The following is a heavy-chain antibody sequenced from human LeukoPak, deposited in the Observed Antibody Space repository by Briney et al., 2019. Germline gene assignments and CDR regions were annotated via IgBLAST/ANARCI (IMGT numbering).Heavy chain of an antibody. CDR3: ARDSVEVVVAATRYYYYGMDV. CDR2: IYYSGST. V-gene: IGHV4-59*01. CDR1: GGSISSYY. J-gene: IGHJ6*02. D-gene: IGHD2-15*01. Sequence: SETLSLTCTVSGGSISSYYWSWIRQPPGKGLEWIGYIYYSGSTNYNPSLKSRVTISVDTSKNQFSLKLGSVTAADTAVYYCARDSVEVVVAATRYYYYGMDVWGQGTTVTVSS.